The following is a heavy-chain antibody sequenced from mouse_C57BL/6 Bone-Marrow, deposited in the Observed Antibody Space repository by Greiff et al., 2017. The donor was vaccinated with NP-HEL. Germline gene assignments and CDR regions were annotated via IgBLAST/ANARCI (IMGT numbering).Heavy chain of an antibody. CDR2: IRNKANGYTT. V-gene: IGHV7-3*01. Sequence: EVQLVESGGGLVQPGGSLSLSCAASGFTFTDYYMSWVRQPPGQALEWLGFIRNKANGYTTEYSASVKGRFTISRDTSQSILYHQMNTRRAEDSATYYYARNIGGLLVDYWGQGTSVTVSS. CDR1: GFTFTDYY. J-gene: IGHJ4*01. CDR3: ARNIGGLLVDY. D-gene: IGHD2-13*01.